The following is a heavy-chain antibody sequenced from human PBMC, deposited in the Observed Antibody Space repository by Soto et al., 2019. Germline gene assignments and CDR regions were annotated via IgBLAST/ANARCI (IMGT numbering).Heavy chain of an antibody. CDR3: AKDSTFDFFFDY. J-gene: IGHJ4*02. V-gene: IGHV3-23*01. CDR1: GFTFSSYA. D-gene: IGHD3-16*01. Sequence: EVQLLESGGGLVQPGGSLRLSCAASGFTFSSYAMSWVRQAPGKGLEWVSAISGSGGSTYYADSVKGRFTISRDNSKNTLYLQMNGLRAEDTAVYYCAKDSTFDFFFDYWGQGTLVTVSS. CDR2: ISGSGGST.